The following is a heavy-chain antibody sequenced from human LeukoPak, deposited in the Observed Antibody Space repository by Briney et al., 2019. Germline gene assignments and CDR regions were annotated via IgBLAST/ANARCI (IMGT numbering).Heavy chain of an antibody. CDR1: GFTFSSYS. CDR3: ARGSAAAGTRCFVY. D-gene: IGHD6-13*01. Sequence: GGSLSLSCAASGFTFSSYSMNWVRQAPGKGLEWVSSISSSSSYIYYADSVKGRFTISRDNAKNSLYLQMNSLRAEDTAVYYCARGSAAAGTRCFVYWGQGTLVTVSS. CDR2: ISSSSSYI. V-gene: IGHV3-21*01. J-gene: IGHJ4*02.